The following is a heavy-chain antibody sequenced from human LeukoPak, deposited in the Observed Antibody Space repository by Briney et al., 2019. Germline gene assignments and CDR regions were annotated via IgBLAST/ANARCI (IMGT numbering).Heavy chain of an antibody. CDR2: IYYSGST. V-gene: IGHV4-59*12. CDR3: ARETRITMVRGYPYYYYYMDV. Sequence: SETLSLTCTVSGGSISSYYWSWIRQPPGKGLEWIGYIYYSGSTNYNPSLKSRVTISVDTSKNQFSLKLSSVTAADTAVYYCARETRITMVRGYPYYYYYMDVWGKGTTVTISS. CDR1: GGSISSYY. J-gene: IGHJ6*03. D-gene: IGHD3-10*01.